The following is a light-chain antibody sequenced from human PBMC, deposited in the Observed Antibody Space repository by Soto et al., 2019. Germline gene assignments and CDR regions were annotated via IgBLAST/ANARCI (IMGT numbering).Light chain of an antibody. CDR1: SSDVGGYDF. V-gene: IGLV2-14*01. J-gene: IGLJ6*01. CDR2: DVK. Sequence: QSALTQPASVSGSPGQSITISCTGTSSDVGGYDFVSWYQHHPGKAPKLMIYDVKNRPSGLSDRFSGSKSGNTASLTISGLQTEDEADYYCSSYTSSHTRVFGTGTKVTVL. CDR3: SSYTSSHTRV.